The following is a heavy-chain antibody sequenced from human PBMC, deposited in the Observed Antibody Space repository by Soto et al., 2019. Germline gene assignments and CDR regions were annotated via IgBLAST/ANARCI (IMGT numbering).Heavy chain of an antibody. Sequence: GGSLRLSCAASGFAFSSYGMHWVRQAPGKGLEWVAVISYDGSNKKYADSVRGRFTISRDNSKNTLYLQMISLTAEDTAVYYCAKERGYSSGYHDNWFDPWGHGTLVTVSS. CDR1: GFAFSSYG. J-gene: IGHJ5*02. D-gene: IGHD6-19*01. V-gene: IGHV3-30*18. CDR2: ISYDGSNK. CDR3: AKERGYSSGYHDNWFDP.